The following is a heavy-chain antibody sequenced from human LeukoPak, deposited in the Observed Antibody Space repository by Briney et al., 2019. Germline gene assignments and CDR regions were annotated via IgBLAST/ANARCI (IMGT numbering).Heavy chain of an antibody. D-gene: IGHD1-1*01. Sequence: GGSLRLSCAVSGFTFSSYSMNWVRQAPGKGLEWVSSISSSGSYIYYADSVKGRFTISRDNAKNSLYLQMNSLRAEDTAVYYCATDIQLDYWGQGTLVTVSS. V-gene: IGHV3-21*01. CDR2: ISSSGSYI. CDR3: ATDIQLDY. CDR1: GFTFSSYS. J-gene: IGHJ4*02.